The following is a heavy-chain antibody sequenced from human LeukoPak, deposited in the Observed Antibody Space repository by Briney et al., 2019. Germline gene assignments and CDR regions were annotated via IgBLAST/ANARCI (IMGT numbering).Heavy chain of an antibody. J-gene: IGHJ6*03. CDR1: GGSISSYY. CDR3: ARDKRVAVAGTYIYYYYMDV. D-gene: IGHD6-19*01. V-gene: IGHV4-4*07. CDR2: IYISGSGST. Sequence: SETLSLTCTVSGGSISSYYWSWIRQPAGKGLEWIGRIYISGSGSTNYNPSLKSRVTMSVDTSKNQFSLKLSSVTAADTAVYYCARDKRVAVAGTYIYYYYMDVWGNGTTVAISS.